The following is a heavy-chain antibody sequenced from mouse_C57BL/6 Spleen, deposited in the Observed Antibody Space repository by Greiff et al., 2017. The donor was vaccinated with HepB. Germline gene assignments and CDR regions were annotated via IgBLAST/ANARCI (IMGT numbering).Heavy chain of an antibody. V-gene: IGHV3-6*01. CDR2: ISYDGSN. CDR1: GYSITSGYY. Sequence: VQLKESGPGLVKPSQSLSLTCSVTGYSITSGYYWNWIRQFPGNKLEWMGYISYDGSNNYNPSLKNRNSITRDTSKNQFFLKLNSVTTEDTATYYCARDRFAYWGQGTLVTVSA. CDR3: ARDRFAY. J-gene: IGHJ3*01.